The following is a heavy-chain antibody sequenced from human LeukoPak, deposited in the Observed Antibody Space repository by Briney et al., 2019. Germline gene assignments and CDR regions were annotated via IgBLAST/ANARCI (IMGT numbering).Heavy chain of an antibody. CDR1: GFTFSDNY. J-gene: IGHJ4*02. Sequence: PGGSLRLSCAASGFTFSDNYMSWIRQAPGKGLEWVTYISSSGSYTNYADSVKGRFTISRDNAKNSLYLQMNSLRAEDTAVYYCARASSPSLAIPGYWGQGTLVTVSS. V-gene: IGHV3-11*05. D-gene: IGHD2-2*01. CDR2: ISSSGSYT. CDR3: ARASSPSLAIPGY.